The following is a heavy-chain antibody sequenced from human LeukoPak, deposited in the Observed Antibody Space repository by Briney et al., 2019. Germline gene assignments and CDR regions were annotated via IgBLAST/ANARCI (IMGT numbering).Heavy chain of an antibody. CDR3: ARFGGGYGMDV. D-gene: IGHD2-15*01. CDR1: GFTFSSYS. J-gene: IGHJ6*02. Sequence: PGGSLRLSCAASGFTFSSYSMNWVRQAPGKGLEGVSSISSSSSYIYYADSVKGRFTISRDNAKNSLYLQMNSLRAEGTAVYYCARFGGGYGMDVWGQGTTVTVSS. CDR2: ISSSSSYI. V-gene: IGHV3-21*06.